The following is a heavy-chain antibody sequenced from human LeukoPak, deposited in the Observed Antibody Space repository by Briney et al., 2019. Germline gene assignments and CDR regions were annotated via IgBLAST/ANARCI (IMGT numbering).Heavy chain of an antibody. D-gene: IGHD5-18*01. CDR3: ARAYSYGLGSPNWFDP. V-gene: IGHV4-39*07. CDR1: GGSISSSSYY. Sequence: PSETLSLTCTVPGGSISSSSYYWGWIRQPPGTGLEWIGSIYYSGSTYYNPSLKSRVTISVDTSKNQFSLKLSSVTAADTAVYYCARAYSYGLGSPNWFDPWGQGTLVTVSS. J-gene: IGHJ5*02. CDR2: IYYSGST.